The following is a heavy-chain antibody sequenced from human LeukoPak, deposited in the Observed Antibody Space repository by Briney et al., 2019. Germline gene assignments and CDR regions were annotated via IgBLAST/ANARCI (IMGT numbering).Heavy chain of an antibody. CDR1: GFTFSSYG. V-gene: IGHV3-33*01. Sequence: PGRSLRLSCAASGFTFSSYGMPWVRQAPGKGLEWVADIWYDGSNTDDADSVKGRFTISRDSSKNTSYLQMNSLRAEDTAVYYCARGHWHIDLWGRGTLVTVSS. J-gene: IGHJ2*01. CDR2: IWYDGSNT. CDR3: ARGHWHIDL.